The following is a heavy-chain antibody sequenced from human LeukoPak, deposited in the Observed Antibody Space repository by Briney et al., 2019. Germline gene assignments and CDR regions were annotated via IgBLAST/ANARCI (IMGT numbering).Heavy chain of an antibody. CDR2: IYHSGST. D-gene: IGHD3-22*01. CDR1: GGSISNY. V-gene: IGHV4-59*01. Sequence: SETLSLTCTVSGGSISNYWSWIRQPPGKGLEWIGSIYHSGSTNYNPSLKSRVTISVDTSKNQFSLKLRSVTAADTAVYYCARDRTYYYDSSGYFLFDPWGQGTLVTVSS. J-gene: IGHJ5*02. CDR3: ARDRTYYYDSSGYFLFDP.